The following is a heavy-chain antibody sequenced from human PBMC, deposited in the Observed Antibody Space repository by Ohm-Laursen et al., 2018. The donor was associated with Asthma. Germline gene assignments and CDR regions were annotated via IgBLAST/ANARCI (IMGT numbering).Heavy chain of an antibody. D-gene: IGHD3-10*01. V-gene: IGHV3-74*01. Sequence: SLRLSCAAPGFTFSSYSMHWVRQAPGKGLVWVSRINGDGGIKSYAASVKGRFTISRDDAKNTVYLQMNSLRVDDTAVYYCAYEFGGSGDYWGQGTLVTVSS. CDR3: AYEFGGSGDY. CDR1: GFTFSSYS. J-gene: IGHJ4*02. CDR2: INGDGGIK.